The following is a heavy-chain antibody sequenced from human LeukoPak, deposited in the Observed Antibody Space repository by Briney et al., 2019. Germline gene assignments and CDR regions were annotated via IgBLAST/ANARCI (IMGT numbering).Heavy chain of an antibody. CDR2: ISYDGSNK. Sequence: GGSLRLSCAASGFTFSSYGMHWVRQAPGKGLEWVAVISYDGSNKYYADSVKGRFTISRDNSKNTLYLQMNSLRAEDTAVYYCAKAERVTATRHWGQGTLVTVSS. J-gene: IGHJ4*02. V-gene: IGHV3-30*18. D-gene: IGHD5-18*01. CDR1: GFTFSSYG. CDR3: AKAERVTATRH.